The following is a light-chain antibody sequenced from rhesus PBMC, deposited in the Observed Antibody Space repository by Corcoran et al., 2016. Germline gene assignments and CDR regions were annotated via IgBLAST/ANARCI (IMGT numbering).Light chain of an antibody. J-gene: IGKJ1*01. Sequence: ETVVTQSPATLFLSPGERGTLPRRASQSVGNLLAWYQQKRGQAPRLRSYGASHRATGIPDRFSGSGSGTDFTLTRSSLEPEDVGFYYCQLTYNLPTFGQGTKVEIK. CDR1: QSVGNL. CDR2: GAS. CDR3: QLTYNLPT. V-gene: IGKV3-24*04.